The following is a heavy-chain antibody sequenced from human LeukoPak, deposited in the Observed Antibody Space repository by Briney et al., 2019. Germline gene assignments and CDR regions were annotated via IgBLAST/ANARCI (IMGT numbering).Heavy chain of an antibody. CDR1: GFTFSSYS. Sequence: GGSLRLSCAASGFTFSSYSMNWVRQAPGKELEWVSSISSSSSYIYYADSVKGRFTISRDNAKNSLYLQMNSLRAEDTAVYYCARVRFSGSYYSDWGQGTLVTVSS. D-gene: IGHD1-26*01. V-gene: IGHV3-21*01. CDR3: ARVRFSGSYYSD. CDR2: ISSSSSYI. J-gene: IGHJ4*02.